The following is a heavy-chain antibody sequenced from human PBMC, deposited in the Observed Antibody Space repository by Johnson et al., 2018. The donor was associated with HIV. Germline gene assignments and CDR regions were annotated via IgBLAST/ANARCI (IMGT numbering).Heavy chain of an antibody. J-gene: IGHJ3*02. V-gene: IGHV3-20*04. Sequence: MQLVESGGGVVRPGGSLRLSCATSGFTFDDYGMSWVRQAPGKGLEWVSGINWNGGSTGYADSVKGRFTISRDNAKNSLYLQMNSLRPEDTALYYCARRLWFRNLYDAFDIWGQGTMVTVSS. CDR2: INWNGGST. D-gene: IGHD3-10*01. CDR1: GFTFDDYG. CDR3: ARRLWFRNLYDAFDI.